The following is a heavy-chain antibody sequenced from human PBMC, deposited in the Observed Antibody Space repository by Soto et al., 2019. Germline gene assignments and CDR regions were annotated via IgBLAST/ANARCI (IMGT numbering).Heavy chain of an antibody. D-gene: IGHD1-26*01. V-gene: IGHV3-48*02. J-gene: IGHJ4*02. Sequence: EVQLVNSGGGLVQPGGSLRLSCVASGFTFSSYGMNWVRQAPGKGLEWVSYISSGPVTTNYADSVKGRFTISRDNAKSSLDLQLNSLRDDDTAVYYCARGGAARPDYWGQGTLVIVSS. CDR1: GFTFSSYG. CDR2: ISSGPVTT. CDR3: ARGGAARPDY.